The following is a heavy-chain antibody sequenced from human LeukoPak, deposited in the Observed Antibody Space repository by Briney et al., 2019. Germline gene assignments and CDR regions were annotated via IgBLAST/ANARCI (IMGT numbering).Heavy chain of an antibody. CDR1: GGSISSYY. CDR3: AQPSIGGWVDP. Sequence: SETLSLTCTVSGGSISSYYWSWIRQPPGKGLEWIGYIYYSGSTNYNPSLKSRVTISVDTSKNQFSLKLSSVTAADTAVYYCAQPSIGGWVDPWGQGTLVTVSS. D-gene: IGHD1-26*01. CDR2: IYYSGST. V-gene: IGHV4-59*01. J-gene: IGHJ5*02.